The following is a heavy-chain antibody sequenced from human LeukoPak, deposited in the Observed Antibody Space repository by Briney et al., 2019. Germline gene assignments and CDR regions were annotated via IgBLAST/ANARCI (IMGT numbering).Heavy chain of an antibody. CDR3: ARGPYSSGWFSGWFDP. CDR2: IYYSGST. D-gene: IGHD6-19*01. V-gene: IGHV4-59*01. J-gene: IGHJ5*02. Sequence: SETLSLTCTVSGGSISSYYWSWIRQPPGKGLEWIGDIYYSGSTNYNPSLKRRGTISVDTSKNQFSLKLSSVTAADTAVYYCARGPYSSGWFSGWFDPWGQGTLVTVSS. CDR1: GGSISSYY.